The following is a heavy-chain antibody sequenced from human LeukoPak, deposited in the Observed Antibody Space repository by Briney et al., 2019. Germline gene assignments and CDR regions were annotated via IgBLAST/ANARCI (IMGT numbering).Heavy chain of an antibody. CDR1: GYTLTELS. D-gene: IGHD3-10*01. V-gene: IGHV1-24*01. J-gene: IGHJ3*02. CDR3: APYMVRGREPFDI. CDR2: FDPEDGKT. Sequence: GASVKVSCKVSGYTLTELSMHWVRQAPGKGLEWMGGFDPEDGKTIYAQKFQGRVTMTKDTSTDTAYMELSSLRSEDTAVYYCAPYMVRGREPFDIWGQGTMVTVSS.